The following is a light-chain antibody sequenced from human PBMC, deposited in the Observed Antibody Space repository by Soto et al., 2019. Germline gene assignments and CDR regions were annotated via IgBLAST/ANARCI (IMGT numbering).Light chain of an antibody. V-gene: IGLV2-14*01. Sequence: QSALTQPASVSGSPGQSITISCTGTGSDISAYNYVSWYQQHPGKVPKLMIYEVGERPSGLSNRFSGSKSGNTASLTISRLQAEDEADYYCSSYTGNNFYVFGTGTKVTVL. CDR1: GSDISAYNY. J-gene: IGLJ1*01. CDR2: EVG. CDR3: SSYTGNNFYV.